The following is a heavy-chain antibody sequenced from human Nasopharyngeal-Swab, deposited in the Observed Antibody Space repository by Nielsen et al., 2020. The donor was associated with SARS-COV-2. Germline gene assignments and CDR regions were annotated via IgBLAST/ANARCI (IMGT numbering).Heavy chain of an antibody. J-gene: IGHJ4*02. CDR3: ARELGVGLFDY. CDR2: ISPYNDYT. D-gene: IGHD3-16*01. Sequence: ASVKVSCKTSGYTFSSYCIAWVRQAPGQGLEWLGWISPYNDYTHYAQKFQGSVTMTSDTSTSTAYLELRSLTSDDTAVYYCARELGVGLFDYWGQGTLVTVSS. V-gene: IGHV1-18*01. CDR1: GYTFSSYC.